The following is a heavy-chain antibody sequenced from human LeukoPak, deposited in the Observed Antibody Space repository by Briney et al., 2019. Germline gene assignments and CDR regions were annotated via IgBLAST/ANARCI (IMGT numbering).Heavy chain of an antibody. Sequence: GGSLRLSCAASGFIFSDFYMTWIRQAPGKGLEWISYISSNNYTIYYADSVKGRFTISRDNAKNSLYLQMNSLRAEDTAVYYCARGYGSGSSHIDYWGQGILVTVSS. CDR2: ISSNNYTI. CDR3: ARGYGSGSSHIDY. CDR1: GFIFSDFY. J-gene: IGHJ4*02. V-gene: IGHV3-11*04. D-gene: IGHD3-10*01.